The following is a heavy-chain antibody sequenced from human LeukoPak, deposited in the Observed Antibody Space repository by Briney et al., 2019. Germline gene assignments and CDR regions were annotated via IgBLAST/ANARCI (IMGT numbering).Heavy chain of an antibody. CDR1: GFTFSRYW. CDR3: ARTDSNIAARRIGFDS. J-gene: IGHJ4*02. D-gene: IGHD6-6*01. V-gene: IGHV3-7*01. CDR2: VKEDGSER. Sequence: GGSLRLSCAASGFTFSRYWMSWVRQAPGKGLEWVANVKEDGSERYYEDSVKGRFTISRDNAKNSLYLQMNSLRAEDTAVYYCARTDSNIAARRIGFDSWGQGTLVTVSS.